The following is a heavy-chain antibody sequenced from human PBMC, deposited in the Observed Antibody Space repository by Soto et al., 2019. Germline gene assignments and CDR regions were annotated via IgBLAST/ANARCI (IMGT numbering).Heavy chain of an antibody. Sequence: GGSLRLSCAASGFTFSSYWINWVRQAPGKGLEWVANIKQDGSEKYYVDSVKGRFTISRDSAENSVYLQMHSLRAEDTAVYYCAASPDYGPQFDFWDQGSLVTVSS. J-gene: IGHJ4*02. V-gene: IGHV3-7*01. CDR2: IKQDGSEK. CDR1: GFTFSSYW. CDR3: AASPDYGPQFDF. D-gene: IGHD4-17*01.